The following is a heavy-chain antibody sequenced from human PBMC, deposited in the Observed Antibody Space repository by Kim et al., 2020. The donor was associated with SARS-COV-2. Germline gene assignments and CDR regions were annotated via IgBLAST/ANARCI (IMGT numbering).Heavy chain of an antibody. D-gene: IGHD6-13*01. CDR2: ISYDGSNK. J-gene: IGHJ4*02. CDR1: GFTFSSYA. Sequence: GGSLRLSCAASGFTFSSYAMHWVRQAPGKGLEWVAIISYDGSNKYYAASVKGRFTISRDNSKNTLYLQLNSLRAEDTAVYFCARDAAGMAASGTGWYYFDYCGQGTLVTVSS. V-gene: IGHV3-33*05. CDR3: ARDAAGMAASGTGWYYFDY.